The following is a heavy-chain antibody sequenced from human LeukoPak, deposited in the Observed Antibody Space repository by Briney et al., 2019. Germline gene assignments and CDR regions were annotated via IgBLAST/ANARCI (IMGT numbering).Heavy chain of an antibody. V-gene: IGHV4-38-2*01. Sequence: SSETLSLTCAVSGYSISSGYYWGWIRQPPGKGLEWIGSIYHSGSTYYNPSLKSRVTISVDTSKNQFSLKLSSVTAADTAVYYCARQYCSSGSCYIGYWGQGTLVTVSS. J-gene: IGHJ4*02. CDR1: GYSISSGYY. CDR3: ARQYCSSGSCYIGY. D-gene: IGHD2-15*01. CDR2: IYHSGST.